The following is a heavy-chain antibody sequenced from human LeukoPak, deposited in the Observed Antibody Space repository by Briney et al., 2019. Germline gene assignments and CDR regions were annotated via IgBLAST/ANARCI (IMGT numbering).Heavy chain of an antibody. Sequence: GGSLRLSCAASGFTFSRYSMHWVRQASGKGLEWVAIIWYDGSGKYYADSVKGRFTISRDNSNNTLFLQMNSLRVEDTALYYCARDHSSSWDYWGQGTLVTVSS. J-gene: IGHJ4*02. V-gene: IGHV3-33*01. D-gene: IGHD6-13*01. CDR3: ARDHSSSWDY. CDR1: GFTFSRYS. CDR2: IWYDGSGK.